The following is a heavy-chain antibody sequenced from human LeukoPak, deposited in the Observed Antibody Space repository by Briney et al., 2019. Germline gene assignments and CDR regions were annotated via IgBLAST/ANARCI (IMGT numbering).Heavy chain of an antibody. Sequence: ASVKVSCKVSGYTLTELSMHWVRQAPGKGLEGMGGFDPEDGETIYAQKFQGRVTMTEDTSTDTAYMELSSLRSEDTAVYYCARALRRGLLPGNSGWGQGTLVTVSS. CDR1: GYTLTELS. J-gene: IGHJ4*02. CDR2: FDPEDGET. V-gene: IGHV1-24*01. CDR3: ARALRRGLLPGNSG. D-gene: IGHD2-2*01.